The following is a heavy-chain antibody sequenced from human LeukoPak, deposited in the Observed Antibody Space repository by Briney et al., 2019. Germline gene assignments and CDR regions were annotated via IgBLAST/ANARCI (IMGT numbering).Heavy chain of an antibody. CDR1: GFTFTSYS. V-gene: IGHV3-23*01. D-gene: IGHD2-15*01. CDR3: AREVDFQH. Sequence: GGSLRLSCAASGFTFTSYSMNWVRQAPGKGLEWVSTISGGGGSTYYADSVKGRFTISRDNSKNSLYLQMNSLRAEDTAVYYCAREVDFQHWGQGTLVTVSS. CDR2: ISGGGGST. J-gene: IGHJ1*01.